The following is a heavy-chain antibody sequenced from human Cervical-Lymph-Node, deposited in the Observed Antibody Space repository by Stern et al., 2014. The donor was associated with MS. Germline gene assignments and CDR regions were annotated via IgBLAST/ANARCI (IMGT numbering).Heavy chain of an antibody. CDR2: IMPVFGVP. D-gene: IGHD5-24*01. J-gene: IGHJ3*01. Sequence: VQLGESGAEMKRPGSSVKVSCKASGGSFGNHAISWVRQVPGLGLEWVGSIMPVFGVPNTAQRLQGRVTFTADKSTATAYMELNSLKFEDTAVYYCAREGGDFGQLQFVLDIWGQGTLITVSA. CDR1: GGSFGNHA. CDR3: AREGGDFGQLQFVLDI. V-gene: IGHV1-69*09.